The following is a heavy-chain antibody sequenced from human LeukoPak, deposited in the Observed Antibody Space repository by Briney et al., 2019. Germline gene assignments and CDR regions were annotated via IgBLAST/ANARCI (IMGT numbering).Heavy chain of an antibody. D-gene: IGHD3-3*01. J-gene: IGHJ5*02. Sequence: PSETLSLTCAVYGGSFSGYYWSWIRQPPGKGLEWIGEINHSGSTNYNPSLKSRVTISVDTSKNQFSLKLSSVTAADTAVYYCARKYYGTRFGPWGQGTLVTVSS. CDR1: GGSFSGYY. CDR3: ARKYYGTRFGP. V-gene: IGHV4-34*01. CDR2: INHSGST.